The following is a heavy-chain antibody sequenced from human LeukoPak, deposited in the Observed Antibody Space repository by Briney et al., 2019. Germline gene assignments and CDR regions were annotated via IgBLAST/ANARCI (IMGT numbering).Heavy chain of an antibody. Sequence: ASVKVSSKASGYTFTGYYMHWVRQAPGQGLEWMGWINPNSGGTNYAQKFQGWVTMTRDTSISTAYMELSRLRSDDTAVYYCARGGIVVVPAYTSHWFDPWGQGTLVTVSS. CDR1: GYTFTGYY. J-gene: IGHJ5*02. CDR3: ARGGIVVVPAYTSHWFDP. CDR2: INPNSGGT. D-gene: IGHD2-2*01. V-gene: IGHV1-2*04.